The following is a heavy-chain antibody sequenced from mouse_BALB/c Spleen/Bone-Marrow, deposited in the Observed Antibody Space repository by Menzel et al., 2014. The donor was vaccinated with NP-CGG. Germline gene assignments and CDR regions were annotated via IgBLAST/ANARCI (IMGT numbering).Heavy chain of an antibody. V-gene: IGHV7-3*02. D-gene: IGHD2-2*01. CDR1: GFTFTDYY. J-gene: IGHJ2*01. CDR3: ARDGYDDY. CDR2: IRNKANGYTT. Sequence: EVMLVESGGGLVQPGGSLRLSCATSGFTFTDYYMSWVRQPPGKALEWLGFIRNKANGYTTEYSASVKGWFTISRDNSQSILYLQMNTLRAEDSATYYCARDGYDDYWGQGTTLTVSS.